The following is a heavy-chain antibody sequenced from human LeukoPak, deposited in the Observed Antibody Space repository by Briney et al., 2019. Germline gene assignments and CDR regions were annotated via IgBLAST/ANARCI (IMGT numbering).Heavy chain of an antibody. Sequence: SETLSLTCAVSGYSISSGYYWGWIRQPPGKGLEWIGSIYHSGSTYYNPSLKSRVAISVDMSKNQFSLKVNSVTAADTAVYSCARHSADCGGDCWAFDYWGQGTLVTVSS. D-gene: IGHD2-21*01. CDR1: GYSISSGYY. V-gene: IGHV4-38-2*01. CDR3: ARHSADCGGDCWAFDY. CDR2: IYHSGST. J-gene: IGHJ4*02.